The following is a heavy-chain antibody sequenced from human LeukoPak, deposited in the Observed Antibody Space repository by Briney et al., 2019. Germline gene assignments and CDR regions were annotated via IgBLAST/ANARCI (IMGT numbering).Heavy chain of an antibody. J-gene: IGHJ3*02. V-gene: IGHV3-11*03. D-gene: IGHD3-3*01. Sequence: GGSLRLSCAASGFSFSDYYMNWIRQAPGKGLEWVSYISSSATYTDYAESVKGRFTVSWDNAKNSLYLQMNSLRAEDTAVYYCARSFYDFLNGPYEEAFDMWGQGTMVTVSS. CDR3: ARSFYDFLNGPYEEAFDM. CDR1: GFSFSDYY. CDR2: ISSSATYT.